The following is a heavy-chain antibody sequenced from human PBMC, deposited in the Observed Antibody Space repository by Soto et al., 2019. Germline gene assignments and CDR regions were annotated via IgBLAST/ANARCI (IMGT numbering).Heavy chain of an antibody. Sequence: ASVKVSCKASGGTFGSYAISWVRQAPGQGLEWMGGIIPIFGTANYAQKFQGRVTITADESTSTAYMELSSLRSEDTAVYYCARDSQSIVVVVAATPYNWFDPWGQGTLVTVSS. CDR1: GGTFGSYA. CDR3: ARDSQSIVVVVAATPYNWFDP. J-gene: IGHJ5*02. CDR2: IIPIFGTA. D-gene: IGHD2-15*01. V-gene: IGHV1-69*13.